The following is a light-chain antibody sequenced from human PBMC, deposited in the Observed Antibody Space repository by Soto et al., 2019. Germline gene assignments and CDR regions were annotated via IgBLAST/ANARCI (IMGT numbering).Light chain of an antibody. CDR1: SSDFGGYKY. V-gene: IGLV2-14*01. Sequence: QSALTQPASVSGSPGQSITISCTGTSSDFGGYKYVSWYQQHPGKAPKLMIYDVSNRPSGVSNRFSGSKSGNTASLTISGLQAEDEADYYCSSYTRSSTRVVFGGGTQLTVL. J-gene: IGLJ7*01. CDR2: DVS. CDR3: SSYTRSSTRVV.